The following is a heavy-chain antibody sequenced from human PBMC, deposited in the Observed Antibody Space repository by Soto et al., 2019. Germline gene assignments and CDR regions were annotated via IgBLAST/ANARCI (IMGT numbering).Heavy chain of an antibody. Sequence: EVQLLDSGGGLVQPGGSLRLSCAASGFTFSGYALTWVRQAPGKGLEWVSAISGGGDATFYADSVKGRFTISRDNSKNPLYLQMNTLRAEETAVYYCARKVSGSTGRPDLCYFDLWGRCTLVTVSS. D-gene: IGHD3-10*01. CDR2: ISGGGDAT. V-gene: IGHV3-23*01. CDR3: ARKVSGSTGRPDLCYFDL. J-gene: IGHJ2*01. CDR1: GFTFSGYA.